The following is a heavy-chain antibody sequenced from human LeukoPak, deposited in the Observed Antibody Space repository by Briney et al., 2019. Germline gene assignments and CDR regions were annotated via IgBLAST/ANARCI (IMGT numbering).Heavy chain of an antibody. CDR1: GFNFNNYA. CDR2: IIGSSGST. Sequence: GGSLRLSCVASGFNFNNYAMSWVRQAPGKGLEWVSLIIGSSGSTFYADSVKGRFTISRDKSHNTLYLQMNSLRAEDTAVYYCAKGAYDYIEIAYFDYWGQGSLVTVSS. V-gene: IGHV3-23*01. J-gene: IGHJ4*02. D-gene: IGHD5-12*01. CDR3: AKGAYDYIEIAYFDY.